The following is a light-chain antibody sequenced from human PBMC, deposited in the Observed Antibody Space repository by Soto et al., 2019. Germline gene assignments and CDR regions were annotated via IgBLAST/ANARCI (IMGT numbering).Light chain of an antibody. CDR2: GNT. CDR3: QTYDSSLSGLYV. Sequence: SALTQPPSISGAPGQRVTISCTGSSSNIGAGSDVHWYHQLPGTAPKLLIYGNTNRPSGVPDRFSGSKSGTSASLAIAGLQTEDEGDYYCQTYDSSLSGLYVFGTGTRSPS. V-gene: IGLV1-40*01. CDR1: SSNIGAGSD. J-gene: IGLJ1*01.